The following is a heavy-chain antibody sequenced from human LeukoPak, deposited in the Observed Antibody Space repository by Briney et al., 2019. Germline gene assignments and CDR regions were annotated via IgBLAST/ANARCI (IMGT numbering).Heavy chain of an antibody. V-gene: IGHV1-69*04. Sequence: GASVKVSCKASGGTFSSYAISWVRQAPGQGLEWMGRIIPILGIANYAQKFQGRVTITADKSTSTAYMELSSLRSEDTAVYYCARHYSSSWYPDYWGQGTLVTVSS. CDR1: GGTFSSYA. CDR3: ARHYSSSWYPDY. J-gene: IGHJ4*02. D-gene: IGHD6-13*01. CDR2: IIPILGIA.